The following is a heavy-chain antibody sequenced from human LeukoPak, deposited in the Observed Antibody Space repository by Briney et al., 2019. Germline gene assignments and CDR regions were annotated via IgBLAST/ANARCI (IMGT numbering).Heavy chain of an antibody. V-gene: IGHV4-59*12. Sequence: YPSETLSLTCTVSGGSISSYYWSWIRQPPGKGLEWIGYIYYSGSTNYNPSLKSRVTISVDTSKNQFSLKLSSVTAADTAVYYCARSTVNKAYYFDYWGQGTLVTVSS. CDR3: ARSTVNKAYYFDY. CDR2: IYYSGST. J-gene: IGHJ4*02. CDR1: GGSISSYY. D-gene: IGHD4-11*01.